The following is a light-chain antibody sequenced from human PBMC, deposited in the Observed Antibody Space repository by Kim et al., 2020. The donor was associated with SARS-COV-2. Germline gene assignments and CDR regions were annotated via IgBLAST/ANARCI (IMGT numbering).Light chain of an antibody. CDR3: QQFKVYPFT. CDR2: DAS. Sequence: SASVGDRVTITCRASQGIRSALAWYHQKPGQPPKLLISDASNLQTGVPSRISGSGSGTEFTLTITSLQPEDFATYYCQQFKVYPFTFGPGTRLEIK. CDR1: QGIRSA. V-gene: IGKV1-13*02. J-gene: IGKJ5*01.